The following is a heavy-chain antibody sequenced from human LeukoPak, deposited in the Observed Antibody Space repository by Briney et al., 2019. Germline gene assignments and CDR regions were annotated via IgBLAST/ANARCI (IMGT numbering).Heavy chain of an antibody. CDR3: ARRQSGSDYYYYYMDV. V-gene: IGHV3-23*01. J-gene: IGHJ6*03. D-gene: IGHD3-10*01. Sequence: PGGSLRLSCAASGFTFSSYGMSWVRQAPGKGLEWVSAISGSGGSTYYADSVKGRFTISRDNSKNTLYLQMNSLRAEDTAVYYCARRQSGSDYYYYYMDVWGKGTTVTVSS. CDR1: GFTFSSYG. CDR2: ISGSGGST.